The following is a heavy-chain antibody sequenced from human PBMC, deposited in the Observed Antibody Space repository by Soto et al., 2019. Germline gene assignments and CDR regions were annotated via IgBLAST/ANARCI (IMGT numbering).Heavy chain of an antibody. J-gene: IGHJ6*02. CDR1: GFTFSSYW. CDR3: ARAYAPGTIWFGELSYYYYGMDV. CDR2: INSDGSST. D-gene: IGHD3-10*01. V-gene: IGHV3-74*01. Sequence: GGSLRLSCAASGFTFSSYWMHWVRQAPGKGLVWVSRINSDGSSTSYADSVKDRFTISRDNAKNTLYLQMNSLRAEDTAVYYCARAYAPGTIWFGELSYYYYGMDVWGQGTTVTVSS.